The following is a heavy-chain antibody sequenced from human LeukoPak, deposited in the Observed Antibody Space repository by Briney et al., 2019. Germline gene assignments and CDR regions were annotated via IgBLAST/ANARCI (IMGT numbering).Heavy chain of an antibody. J-gene: IGHJ4*02. Sequence: SETLSLTCNVSGGSISSYYWSWIRQPPGKGLEWIGYISYSGSTNYNPSLKSRVTISSDTSKNQFSLRLSSVTAADTAVYYCARRGYDYDSGTYCYYFDYWGQGTLVTVSS. CDR3: ARRGYDYDSGTYCYYFDY. V-gene: IGHV4-59*08. D-gene: IGHD3-16*01. CDR2: ISYSGST. CDR1: GGSISSYY.